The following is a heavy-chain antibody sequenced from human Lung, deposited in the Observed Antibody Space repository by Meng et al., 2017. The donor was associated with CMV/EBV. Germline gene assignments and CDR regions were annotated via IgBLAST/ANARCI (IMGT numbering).Heavy chain of an antibody. D-gene: IGHD6-13*01. J-gene: IGHJ5*02. V-gene: IGHV3-53*01. CDR1: GFHVSSNY. CDR2: IYRSGST. Sequence: CAASGFHVSSNYMIWVRQAPGKGMEWVSVIYRSGSTYYADAVKGRFTISRDDSENTLYLQMNNLRDDDTAVYFCARIAEGAQYNWLDPWGQGTLVTVSS. CDR3: ARIAEGAQYNWLDP.